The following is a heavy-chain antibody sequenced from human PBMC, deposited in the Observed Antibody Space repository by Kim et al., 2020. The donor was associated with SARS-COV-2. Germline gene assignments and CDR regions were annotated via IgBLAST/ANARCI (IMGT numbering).Heavy chain of an antibody. V-gene: IGHV4-39*01. J-gene: IGHJ4*02. D-gene: IGHD3-22*01. Sequence: LKSRVTISVDTSKNQFSLKLSSVTAADTAVYYCARRNYYDSSGYDLSFDYWGQGTLVTVSS. CDR3: ARRNYYDSSGYDLSFDY.